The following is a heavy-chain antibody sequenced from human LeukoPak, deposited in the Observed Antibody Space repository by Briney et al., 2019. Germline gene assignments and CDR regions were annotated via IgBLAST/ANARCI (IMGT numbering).Heavy chain of an antibody. CDR2: IIPILGIA. J-gene: IGHJ6*02. V-gene: IGHV1-69*04. CDR3: ARGGDYYYGMDV. Sequence: SVKVSCKASGGTFSSYAISWVRQAPGQGLEWMGRIIPILGIANYAQKFQGRVTITADKSTSTAYMELSSLRSEDTAVYYCARGGDYYYGMDVWGQGTTVTVSS. D-gene: IGHD3-16*01. CDR1: GGTFSSYA.